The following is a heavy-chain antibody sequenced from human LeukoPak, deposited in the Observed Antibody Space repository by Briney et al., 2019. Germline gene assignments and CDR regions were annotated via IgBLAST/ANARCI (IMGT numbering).Heavy chain of an antibody. D-gene: IGHD6-19*01. Sequence: GGSLRLSCAASGFTFTNYAMSWVRQAPGKGLEWVSAISGSGSTYYADSVKGRFTISRDNSKNTLYLQMNSLRAEDTAVYYCARSSSGWLWGQGTLVMVSS. CDR1: GFTFTNYA. V-gene: IGHV3-23*01. CDR3: ARSSSGWL. J-gene: IGHJ4*02. CDR2: ISGSGST.